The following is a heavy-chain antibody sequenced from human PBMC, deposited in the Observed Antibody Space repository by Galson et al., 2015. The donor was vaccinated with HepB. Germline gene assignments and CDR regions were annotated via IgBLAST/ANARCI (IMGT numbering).Heavy chain of an antibody. D-gene: IGHD5-18*01. CDR1: GYTFVSYG. Sequence: SVKVSCKASGYTFVSYGISWVRQAPGQGLEWMGWISVYNGSTDYAQEFQGRVTMTTDTSTSTAYMELRSLRSDDTAVYYCARDYRYTTRWYYFNYWGQGTLVTVSS. CDR3: ARDYRYTTRWYYFNY. CDR2: ISVYNGST. J-gene: IGHJ4*02. V-gene: IGHV1-18*04.